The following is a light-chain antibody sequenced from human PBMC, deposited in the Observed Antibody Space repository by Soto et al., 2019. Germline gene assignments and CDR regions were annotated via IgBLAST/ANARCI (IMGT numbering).Light chain of an antibody. CDR1: QSVGSSY. Sequence: EIVFTQSPGTLSLSPGERATLSCRASQSVGSSYLAWYQQKPGQAPRLLIYGASNRATGIPDRFSGSGSGTDFTLTISSLQPDDFATYYCQQYYSYWTFGQGTKVDI. V-gene: IGKV3-20*01. CDR2: GAS. J-gene: IGKJ1*01. CDR3: QQYYSYWT.